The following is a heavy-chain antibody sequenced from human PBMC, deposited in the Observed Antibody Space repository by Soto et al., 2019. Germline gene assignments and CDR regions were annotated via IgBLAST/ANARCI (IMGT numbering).Heavy chain of an antibody. CDR1: GGSISSGDYY. CDR2: IYYSGST. CDR3: AREPVLRYFDWHNHWFDP. D-gene: IGHD3-9*01. Sequence: QVQLQESGPGLVKPSQTLSLTCTVSGGSISSGDYYWSWIRQPPGKGLEWIGYIYYSGSTYYNPSLKSRVTISVHTSKKHFSLKLSSVTAADSAVDYCAREPVLRYFDWHNHWFDPWGQGTLFTVSS. V-gene: IGHV4-30-4*01. J-gene: IGHJ5*02.